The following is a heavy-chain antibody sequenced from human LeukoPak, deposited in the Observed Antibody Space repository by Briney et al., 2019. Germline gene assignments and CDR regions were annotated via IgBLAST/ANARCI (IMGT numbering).Heavy chain of an antibody. CDR2: ISSSSSSYI. V-gene: IGHV3-21*01. CDR1: GFTFSSYS. D-gene: IGHD3-16*02. Sequence: GGSLRLSCAASGFTFSSYSMNWVRQAPGKGLEWVSSISSSSSSYIYYADSVKGRFTISRDNAKNSLYLQMNSLRAEDTAVYYCASASGVYDYVWGSYRYLDYWGQGTLVTVSS. J-gene: IGHJ4*02. CDR3: ASASGVYDYVWGSYRYLDY.